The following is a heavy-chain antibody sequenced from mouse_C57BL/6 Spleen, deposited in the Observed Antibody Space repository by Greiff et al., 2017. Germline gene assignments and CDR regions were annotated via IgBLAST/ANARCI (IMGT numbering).Heavy chain of an antibody. J-gene: IGHJ4*01. CDR2: ISSGGSYT. V-gene: IGHV5-6*01. CDR3: ARQGAYYSNFYAMDY. D-gene: IGHD2-5*01. CDR1: GFTFSSYG. Sequence: EVQGVESGGDLVKPGGSLKLSCAASGFTFSSYGMSWVRQTPDQRLEWVATISSGGSYTYYPDSVKGRFTISRDNAKNTLYLQMSSLKSEDTAMYYCARQGAYYSNFYAMDYWGQGTSVTVSS.